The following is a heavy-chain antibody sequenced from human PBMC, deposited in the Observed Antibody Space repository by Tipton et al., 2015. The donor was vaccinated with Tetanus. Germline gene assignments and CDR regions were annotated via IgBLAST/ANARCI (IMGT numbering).Heavy chain of an antibody. Sequence: SLRLSCAAAGFTFSNYVMHWVRQAPGKGLEWVAVISYDGSNKYYADSVKGRFTISRDNSKNTLYLQMNSLRAEDTAVYYCAKAHHEANYYYYGMDVWGQGTTVTVSS. CDR2: ISYDGSNK. V-gene: IGHV3-30*18. J-gene: IGHJ6*02. CDR1: GFTFSNYV. CDR3: AKAHHEANYYYYGMDV.